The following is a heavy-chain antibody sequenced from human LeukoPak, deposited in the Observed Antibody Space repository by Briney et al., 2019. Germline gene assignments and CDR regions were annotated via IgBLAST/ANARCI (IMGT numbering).Heavy chain of an antibody. CDR3: ARGWSEVRVVRVVVVVAAPGSWFDP. Sequence: SETLSLTCAVYGGSFSGYYWSWIRQPPGKGLEWIGEIKHSGSTNYNPSLKSRVTISVDTSKNQFSLKLSSVTAADTAVYYCARGWSEVRVVRVVVVVAAPGSWFDPWGQGTLVTVSS. D-gene: IGHD2-15*01. CDR1: GGSFSGYY. J-gene: IGHJ5*02. V-gene: IGHV4-34*01. CDR2: IKHSGST.